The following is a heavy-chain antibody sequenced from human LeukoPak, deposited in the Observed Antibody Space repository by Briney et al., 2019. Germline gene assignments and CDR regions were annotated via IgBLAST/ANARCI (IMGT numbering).Heavy chain of an antibody. CDR2: INTNSGGT. J-gene: IGHJ4*02. Sequence: ASVKLSCTASGYTFTGYYMHWVRQAPGQGLELMGWINTNSGGTYYAQKFQGRVTMTRDTSISTAYMELSRLRSDDTAVYYCASGPHCSSTSCYVMNGWGQGTLVTVSS. CDR1: GYTFTGYY. D-gene: IGHD2-2*01. V-gene: IGHV1-2*02. CDR3: ASGPHCSSTSCYVMNG.